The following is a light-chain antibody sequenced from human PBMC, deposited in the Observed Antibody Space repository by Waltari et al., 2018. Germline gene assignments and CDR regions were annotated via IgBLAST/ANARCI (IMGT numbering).Light chain of an antibody. CDR1: NSNIGSNT. Sequence: QSVLTQPPSASGTPGQRVTISCSGSNSNIGSNTVNWYQQVPGTAPKRLSYSNDQRPSGVPDRFSGSKSGTSASLAISGLQSEDKADYYCATWDDRLTGVVFGGGTKVTVL. CDR3: ATWDDRLTGVV. V-gene: IGLV1-44*01. CDR2: SND. J-gene: IGLJ2*01.